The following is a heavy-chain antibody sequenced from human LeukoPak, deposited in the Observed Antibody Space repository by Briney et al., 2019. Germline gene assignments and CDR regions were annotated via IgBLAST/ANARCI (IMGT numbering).Heavy chain of an antibody. J-gene: IGHJ4*02. Sequence: GRSLRLSCAASGFTFSSYGMHWVRQAPGKGLEWVAVISYDGSNKYYADSVKGRFTISRDNSRSTLYLQMNSLRAEDTAVCYCAKGPLYSSGWSVPYYFDYWGQGTLVTVSS. CDR3: AKGPLYSSGWSVPYYFDY. CDR2: ISYDGSNK. D-gene: IGHD6-19*01. CDR1: GFTFSSYG. V-gene: IGHV3-30*18.